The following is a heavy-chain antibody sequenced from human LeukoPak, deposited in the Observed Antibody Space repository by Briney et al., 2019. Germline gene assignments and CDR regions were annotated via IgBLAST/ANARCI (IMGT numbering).Heavy chain of an antibody. J-gene: IGHJ6*02. V-gene: IGHV1-8*01. CDR2: MNPNSGNT. CDR3: AREGEWFGEYGMDV. Sequence: GASVKVSCKASGYTFTSYDINWVRQATGQGLEWMGWMNPNSGNTGYAQKFQGRVTMTRNTSISTAYMELSSLRSKDTAVYYCAREGEWFGEYGMDVWGQGTTVTVSS. CDR1: GYTFTSYD. D-gene: IGHD3-10*01.